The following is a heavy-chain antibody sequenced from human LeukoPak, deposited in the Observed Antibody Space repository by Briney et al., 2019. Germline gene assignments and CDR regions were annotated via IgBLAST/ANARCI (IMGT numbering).Heavy chain of an antibody. D-gene: IGHD6-13*01. Sequence: SETLSLTCTVSGGSISSSSYYWGWIRQPPGKGLEWIGSTYYSGSTYYNPSLKSRVTISVDTSKNQFSLKLSSVTAADTAVYYCARHSAAGTREDFDYWGQGTLVTVSS. J-gene: IGHJ4*02. CDR3: ARHSAAGTREDFDY. CDR2: TYYSGST. V-gene: IGHV4-39*07. CDR1: GGSISSSSYY.